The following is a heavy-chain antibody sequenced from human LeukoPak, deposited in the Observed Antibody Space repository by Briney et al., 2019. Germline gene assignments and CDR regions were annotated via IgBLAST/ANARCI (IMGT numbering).Heavy chain of an antibody. CDR1: GGSISSYY. J-gene: IGHJ5*02. Sequence: SETLSLTCSVSGGSISSYYWSWIRQSPGEGLEWIGYIYYSGSTNYNPSLKSRVTISLDTSKSQFSLKLTSVTAADTAVYYCARAPIPYDRSRTDYRFDPWGQGTLVTVAS. CDR3: ARAPIPYDRSRTDYRFDP. CDR2: IYYSGST. V-gene: IGHV4-59*01. D-gene: IGHD3-16*01.